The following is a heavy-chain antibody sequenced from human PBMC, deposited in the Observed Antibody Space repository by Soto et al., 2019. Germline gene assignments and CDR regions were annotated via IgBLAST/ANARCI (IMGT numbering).Heavy chain of an antibody. V-gene: IGHV4-39*02. Sequence: QLQLQESGPGLVKPSETLSLTCTVSGGPIRSSSHYWGWIRQSPGTGLEWIGSIDESGDSYYNPSLKSRVTILVHTSKNQFSLKLMSVTGAESARYDCAREGGYVDYWGQGTLVTVS. D-gene: IGHD1-1*01. CDR3: AREGGYVDY. CDR2: IDESGDS. CDR1: GGPIRSSSHY. J-gene: IGHJ4*02.